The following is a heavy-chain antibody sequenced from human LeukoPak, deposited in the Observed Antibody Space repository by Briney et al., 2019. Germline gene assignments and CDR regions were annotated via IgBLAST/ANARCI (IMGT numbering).Heavy chain of an antibody. CDR3: ARVHYYDASDYSTSNWFDP. D-gene: IGHD3-22*01. CDR1: GYSISSGYF. J-gene: IGHJ5*02. V-gene: IGHV4-38-2*02. Sequence: SETLSLTCSISGYSISSGYFWGWIRQPPGQGLEWIGNIHHDGITYYNPSLKSRVTISLDPSKNQFSLKLTSVAAADTALYHCARVHYYDASDYSTSNWFDPWGQGTLVTVSS. CDR2: IHHDGIT.